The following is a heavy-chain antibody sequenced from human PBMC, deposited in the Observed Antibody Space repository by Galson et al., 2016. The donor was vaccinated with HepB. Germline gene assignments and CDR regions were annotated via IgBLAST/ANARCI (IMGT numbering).Heavy chain of an antibody. J-gene: IGHJ6*03. CDR2: MNPDGTTI. Sequence: SLRLSCAASGFTLSNYWVHWVRQSPGKGLVWVSRMNPDGTTINYGDSVKGRATISRDNSENTVFLQMTGLRAEDGAVYYCARGRRVRPLYCSRGNCYYYYYSMDVWGKGATVTVSS. CDR1: GFTLSNYW. CDR3: ARGRRVRPLYCSRGNCYYYYYSMDV. V-gene: IGHV3-74*01. D-gene: IGHD2-15*01.